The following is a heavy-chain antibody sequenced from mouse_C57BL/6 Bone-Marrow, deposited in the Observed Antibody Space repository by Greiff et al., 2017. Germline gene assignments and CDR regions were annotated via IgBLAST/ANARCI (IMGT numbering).Heavy chain of an antibody. CDR3: AREGGTVVATDY. V-gene: IGHV1-64*01. Sequence: VQLQQPGAELVKPGASVKLSCKASGYTFTSYWMHWVKQRPGQGLEWIGMINPNSGSTNYNEKFKSKATLTVDKSSSTAYMQLSSLTSEDSAVYYCAREGGTVVATDYWGQGTTLTVSS. CDR1: GYTFTSYW. J-gene: IGHJ2*01. CDR2: INPNSGST. D-gene: IGHD1-1*01.